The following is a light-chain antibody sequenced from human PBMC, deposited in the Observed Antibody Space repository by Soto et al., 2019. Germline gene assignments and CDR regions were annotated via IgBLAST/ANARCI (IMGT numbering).Light chain of an antibody. Sequence: EIVMTQSPATLSVSPGDRATISCSASQSVSGNLAWYQQKPGQAPSLLIYGASTRATVIPARFSGSGSGTEFTLTISILQSADFAVYYCQQDNNWPPTFGQGTKVEIE. CDR2: GAS. J-gene: IGKJ1*01. CDR1: QSVSGN. CDR3: QQDNNWPPT. V-gene: IGKV3D-15*01.